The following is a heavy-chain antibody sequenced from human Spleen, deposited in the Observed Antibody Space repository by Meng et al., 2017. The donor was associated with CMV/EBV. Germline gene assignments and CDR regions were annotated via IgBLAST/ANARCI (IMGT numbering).Heavy chain of an antibody. J-gene: IGHJ5*02. D-gene: IGHD2/OR15-2a*01. Sequence: QVQVQESGPGRVKPSETLSLTCNVSGGSISSYYWSWIRQPAGKGLEWIVRIYTSGSTNYNPSLKSRVTMSVDTSKNQFSLKLSSVTAADTAVYYCAREVIGRFGNWFDPWGQGTLVTVSS. CDR3: AREVIGRFGNWFDP. V-gene: IGHV4-4*07. CDR2: IYTSGST. CDR1: GGSISSYY.